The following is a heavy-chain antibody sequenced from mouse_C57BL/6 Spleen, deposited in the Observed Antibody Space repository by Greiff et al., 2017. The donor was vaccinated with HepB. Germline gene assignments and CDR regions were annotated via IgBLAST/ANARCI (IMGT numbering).Heavy chain of an antibody. V-gene: IGHV2-6-1*01. CDR2: IWSDGST. J-gene: IGHJ4*01. D-gene: IGHD5-1*01. CDR3: ARHQGTYPYYYAMDY. CDR1: GFSLTSYG. Sequence: VQLVESGPGLVAPSQSLSITCTVSGFSLTSYGVHWVRQPPGKGLEWLVVIWSDGSTTYNSALKSRLSISKDNSKSQVFLKMNSLQTDDTAMYYCARHQGTYPYYYAMDYWGQGTSVTVSS.